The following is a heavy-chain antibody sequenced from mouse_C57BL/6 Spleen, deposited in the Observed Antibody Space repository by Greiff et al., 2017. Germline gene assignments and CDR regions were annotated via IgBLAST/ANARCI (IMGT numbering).Heavy chain of an antibody. J-gene: IGHJ4*01. D-gene: IGHD2-1*01. V-gene: IGHV2-2*01. CDR3: ARKGNYASYYAMDY. Sequence: QVHVKQSGPGLVQPSQSLSITCTVSGFSLTSYGVHWVRQSPGKGLEWLGVIWSGGSTDYNAAFISRLSISKDNSKSQVFFKMNILQADDTAIYYCARKGNYASYYAMDYWGQGTSVTVSS. CDR2: IWSGGST. CDR1: GFSLTSYG.